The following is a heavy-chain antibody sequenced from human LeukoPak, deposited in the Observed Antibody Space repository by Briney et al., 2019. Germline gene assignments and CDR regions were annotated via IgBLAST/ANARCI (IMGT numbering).Heavy chain of an antibody. Sequence: SSETLSLTCAVSGGSISSYYWSWIRQPPGKGLEWIGYIYYSGSTNYNPSLKSRVTISVDTSKNQFSLKLSSVTAADTAVYYCAREGQGSGWYRYFDLWGRGTLVTVSS. CDR1: GGSISSYY. J-gene: IGHJ2*01. CDR3: AREGQGSGWYRYFDL. CDR2: IYYSGST. V-gene: IGHV4-59*01. D-gene: IGHD6-19*01.